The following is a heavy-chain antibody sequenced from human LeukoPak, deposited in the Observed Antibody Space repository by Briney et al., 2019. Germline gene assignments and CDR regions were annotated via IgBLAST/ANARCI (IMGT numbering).Heavy chain of an antibody. CDR3: ARGDVDDFWSGYLYDAFDI. V-gene: IGHV4-59*08. J-gene: IGHJ3*02. CDR1: GGSISSYY. Sequence: SETLSLTCTVSGGSISSYYWSWIRQPPGKGLEWIGYIYYSGSTNYNPSLKSRVTISVDTSKNQFSLKLSSVTAADTAVYYCARGDVDDFWSGYLYDAFDIWGQGTMATVSS. D-gene: IGHD3-3*01. CDR2: IYYSGST.